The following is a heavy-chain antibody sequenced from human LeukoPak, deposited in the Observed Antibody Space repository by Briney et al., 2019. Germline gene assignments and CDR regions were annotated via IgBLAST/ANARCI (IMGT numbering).Heavy chain of an antibody. D-gene: IGHD1-14*01. CDR2: VSTSGST. Sequence: PSQTLSLTCIVSGGSISSGSYYWSWIRQPAGKGLEWIGRVSTSGSTDYNPSFKSRVTISVDTSKKQVSLRLSSVTAADTAVYYCARDLPGQYGFDIWGQGTMVTVSS. J-gene: IGHJ3*02. CDR1: GGSISSGSYY. CDR3: ARDLPGQYGFDI. V-gene: IGHV4-61*02.